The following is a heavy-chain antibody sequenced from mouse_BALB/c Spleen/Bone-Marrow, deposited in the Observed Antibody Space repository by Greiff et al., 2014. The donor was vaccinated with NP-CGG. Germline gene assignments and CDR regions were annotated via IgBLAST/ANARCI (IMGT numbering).Heavy chain of an antibody. V-gene: IGHV4-1*02. J-gene: IGHJ2*01. D-gene: IGHD2-14*01. CDR2: INPDSSTL. CDR3: ARPVYRYDPPAY. CDR1: GFDFSRYW. Sequence: VQLKQSGGGLVQPGGSLKLSCAASGFDFSRYWMSWVRQAPGKGLEWIGEINPDSSTLNYTPSLKNKFIISRDNAKNTLYLQMNKVKSEDTALYYCARPVYRYDPPAYWGQGTTLTVSS.